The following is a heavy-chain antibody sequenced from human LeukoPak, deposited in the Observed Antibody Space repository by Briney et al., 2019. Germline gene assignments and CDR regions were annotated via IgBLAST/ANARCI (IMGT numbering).Heavy chain of an antibody. Sequence: GESLKISCKGSGNSFTTYWIGWVRQMPGKGLELMGIIYVGDSDTRYRPSFQGQVTISVDKSINTAYLQWSSLKASDTAMYYCARVVDYDTSGYQTKNWFDPWGQGTLVTVSS. J-gene: IGHJ5*02. CDR2: IYVGDSDT. V-gene: IGHV5-51*01. D-gene: IGHD3-22*01. CDR1: GNSFTTYW. CDR3: ARVVDYDTSGYQTKNWFDP.